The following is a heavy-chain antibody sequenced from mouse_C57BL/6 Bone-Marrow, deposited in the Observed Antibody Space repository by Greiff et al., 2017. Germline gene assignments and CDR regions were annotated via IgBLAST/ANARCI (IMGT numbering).Heavy chain of an antibody. CDR2: LWSGGST. CDR1: GFSLPSYG. J-gene: IGHJ3*01. Sequence: VQLQQSGPGLVQPSQSLSITCTVSGFSLPSYGVHWVRPSPGKGLEWLGVLWSGGSTDYNAAFISRLSISKDNSKSQVFFKMNSLQADDTAIYYCARNRAYWGQGTLVTVSA. V-gene: IGHV2-2*01. CDR3: ARNRAY.